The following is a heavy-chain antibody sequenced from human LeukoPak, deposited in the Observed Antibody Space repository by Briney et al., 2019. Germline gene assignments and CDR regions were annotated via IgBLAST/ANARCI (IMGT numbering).Heavy chain of an antibody. CDR3: ARSSDFSLNV. D-gene: IGHD3-22*01. J-gene: IGHJ6*02. CDR2: MYHNGGS. V-gene: IGHV4-4*02. CDR1: GGSISSSYW. Sequence: SGTLSLTCAVSGGSISSSYWWTWVRQSPGKELEWIGEMYHNGGSNYNPSLKSRVTISVDKSKNQFSLKLNSVTAADTAVYYCARSSDFSLNVWGLGTTVTVSS.